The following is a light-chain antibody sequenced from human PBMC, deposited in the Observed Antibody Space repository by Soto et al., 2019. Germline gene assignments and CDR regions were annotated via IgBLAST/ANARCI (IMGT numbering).Light chain of an antibody. CDR3: EAWDSNTRV. CDR1: SGHSNNI. J-gene: IGLJ3*02. V-gene: IGLV4-60*02. Sequence: QPVLTQSSSASASLGSSVKLTCTLSSGHSNNIIAWHQQQPGKAPRSLMKLEGSGNYNKVSGVPDRFSGSSSGSERYLTIYNLQLDDEGDYYCEAWDSNTRVFGGGTKLTVL. CDR2: LEGSGNY.